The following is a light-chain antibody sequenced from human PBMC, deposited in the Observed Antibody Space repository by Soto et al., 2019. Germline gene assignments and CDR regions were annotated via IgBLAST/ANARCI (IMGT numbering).Light chain of an antibody. CDR1: SSNIGNNY. J-gene: IGLJ2*01. V-gene: IGLV1-51*01. Sequence: QSVLTQPPSVSAAPGQKVTISCSGSSSNIGNNYVSWYQHLPGTAPKLLIYDNNKRPSGIPDRFSGSKSGTSATLGITGRQTGDEADYYCGTWDSSLSAVFGGGTQLTVL. CDR3: GTWDSSLSAV. CDR2: DNN.